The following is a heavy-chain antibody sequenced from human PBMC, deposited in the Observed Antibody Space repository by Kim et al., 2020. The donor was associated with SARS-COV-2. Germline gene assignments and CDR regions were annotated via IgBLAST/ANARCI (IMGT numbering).Heavy chain of an antibody. CDR1: GGTFSSYA. J-gene: IGHJ4*02. Sequence: SVKVSCKASGGTFSSYAISWVRQAPGQGLEWMGGIIPIFGTANYAQKFQGRVTITADESTSTAYMELSSLRSEDTAVYYCAREAGYYYGSALDYWGQGTLVTVSS. CDR2: IIPIFGTA. V-gene: IGHV1-69*13. CDR3: AREAGYYYGSALDY. D-gene: IGHD3-10*01.